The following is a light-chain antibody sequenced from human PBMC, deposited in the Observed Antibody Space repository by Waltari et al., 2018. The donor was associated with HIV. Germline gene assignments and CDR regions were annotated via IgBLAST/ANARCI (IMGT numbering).Light chain of an antibody. V-gene: IGLV2-11*01. Sequence: QSALTQPRSVSGSPGQSVTISCTGTSSDVGGYDSVSWYLQHPGKVPKLIIYEVIKRPSGAPDRFSGAKSGNTASLTISGLQTEDEADYFCCSYAGTYTYVLFGGGTKLTVL. CDR1: SSDVGGYDS. CDR2: EVI. CDR3: CSYAGTYTYVL. J-gene: IGLJ3*02.